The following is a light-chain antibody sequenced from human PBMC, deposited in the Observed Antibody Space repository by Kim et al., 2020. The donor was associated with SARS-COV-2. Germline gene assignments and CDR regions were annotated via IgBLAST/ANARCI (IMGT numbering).Light chain of an antibody. J-gene: IGKJ2*03. Sequence: RATLNCKSSQTVLCNSNNKNYLAWYQQKPGQAPKLLIYWASIRESGVYDRFSGRGSETDFTLTISSLQAEDVAVYYCKQKSSTPPSFGQGTKLEI. CDR2: WAS. V-gene: IGKV4-1*01. CDR1: QTVLCNSNNKNY. CDR3: KQKSSTPPS.